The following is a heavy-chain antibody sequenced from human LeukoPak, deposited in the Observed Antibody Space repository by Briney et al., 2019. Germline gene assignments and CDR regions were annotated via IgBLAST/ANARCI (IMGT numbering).Heavy chain of an antibody. Sequence: SETLSLTCTVSGGSISSGSYYWSWIRQPAGRGLEWIGRIYTTGSTNYNPSLKSRVTISVDTSKNQLSLKLSSVTAADTAVYYCAREDRYCSGGSCYSWGQGSLVTVSS. J-gene: IGHJ4*02. V-gene: IGHV4-61*02. D-gene: IGHD2-15*01. CDR3: AREDRYCSGGSCYS. CDR2: IYTTGST. CDR1: GGSISSGSYY.